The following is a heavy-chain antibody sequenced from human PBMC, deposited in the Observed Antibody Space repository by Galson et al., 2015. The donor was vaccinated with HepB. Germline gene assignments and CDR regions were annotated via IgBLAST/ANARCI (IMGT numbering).Heavy chain of an antibody. V-gene: IGHV3-21*01. D-gene: IGHD2-2*01. CDR3: ARDHEYCSSTSCLFDY. J-gene: IGHJ4*02. CDR1: GFTFSSYS. Sequence: SLRLSCAASGFTFSSYSMNWVRQAPGKGLEWVSSISSSSNYIYYADSLKGRFTISRDNAKNSLYLQMNSLRAEDTAVYYCARDHEYCSSTSCLFDYWGQGTQVTVSS. CDR2: ISSSSNYI.